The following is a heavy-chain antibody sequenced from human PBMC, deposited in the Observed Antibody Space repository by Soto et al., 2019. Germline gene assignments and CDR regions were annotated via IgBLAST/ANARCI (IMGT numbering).Heavy chain of an antibody. CDR1: GYTFNSYG. J-gene: IGHJ5*02. D-gene: IGHD2-8*02. V-gene: IGHV1-18*01. CDR2: ISAYNGNT. CDR3: ARVVVVYAAPNWFDP. Sequence: ASVKVSCKASGYTFNSYGFSWVRQAPGQGLEWMGWISAYNGNTNYAQKLQGRVTMTTDTSTSTAYMELRSLRSDDTAVYYCARVVVVYAAPNWFDPWGQGTLVTVSS.